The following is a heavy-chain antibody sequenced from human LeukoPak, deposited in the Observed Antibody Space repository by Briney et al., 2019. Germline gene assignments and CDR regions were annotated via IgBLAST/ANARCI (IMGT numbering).Heavy chain of an antibody. J-gene: IGHJ4*02. Sequence: GGSLRLSCAASGVTFSSYEMNWVPEAPGKGLEWVSYISSSGSTIYYADSVKGRFTISRDNAKNSLYLQMNSLRAEDTAVYYCASCSYDILTGYHFDYWGQGTLVTVSS. CDR1: GVTFSSYE. CDR3: ASCSYDILTGYHFDY. CDR2: ISSSGSTI. V-gene: IGHV3-48*03. D-gene: IGHD3-9*01.